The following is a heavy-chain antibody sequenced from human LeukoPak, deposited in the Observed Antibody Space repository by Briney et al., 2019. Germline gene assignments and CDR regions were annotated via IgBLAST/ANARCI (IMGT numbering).Heavy chain of an antibody. CDR2: IVGSGGST. J-gene: IGHJ4*02. CDR1: GFTFSSYA. D-gene: IGHD6-19*01. V-gene: IGHV3-23*01. CDR3: AKDHGSSGWYLQYYFDY. Sequence: GGSLRLSCAASGFTFSSYAMSWSHQAPGKGLKWVSAIVGSGGSTYYADSVKGRFTISRDNSKNTLYLQMNSLRAEDTAVYYCAKDHGSSGWYLQYYFDYWGQGTLVTVSS.